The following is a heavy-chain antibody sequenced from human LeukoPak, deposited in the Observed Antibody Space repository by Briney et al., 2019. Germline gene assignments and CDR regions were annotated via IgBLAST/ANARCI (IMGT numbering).Heavy chain of an antibody. J-gene: IGHJ4*02. V-gene: IGHV3-30*02. CDR1: GFTFSSYG. CDR2: IRYDGSNK. Sequence: GGSLRLSCAASGFTFSSYGMHWVRQAPGKGLEWVAFIRYDGSNKYYADSVKGRFTISRDNSKNTLYLQMNSLRAEDTAIYYCAKRAGDSSSYIFDYWGQGTLVTVSS. CDR3: AKRAGDSSSYIFDY. D-gene: IGHD6-13*01.